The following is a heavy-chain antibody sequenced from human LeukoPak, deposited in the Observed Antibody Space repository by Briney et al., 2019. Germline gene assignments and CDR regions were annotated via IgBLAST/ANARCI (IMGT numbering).Heavy chain of an antibody. V-gene: IGHV1-2*02. CDR3: ASDTVTYYYYGMDV. CDR1: GYTFTGYY. CDR2: INPNSSGT. J-gene: IGHJ6*02. Sequence: ASVKVSCKASGYTFTGYYMHWVRQAPGQGLEWMGWINPNSSGTNYAQKFQGRVTMTRDTSISTAYMELSRLRSDDTAVYYCASDTVTYYYYGMDVWGQGTTVTVSS. D-gene: IGHD4-17*01.